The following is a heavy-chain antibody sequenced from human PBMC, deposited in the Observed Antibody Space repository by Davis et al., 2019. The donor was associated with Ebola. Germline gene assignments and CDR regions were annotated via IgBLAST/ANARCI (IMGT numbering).Heavy chain of an antibody. CDR2: ISANNGNT. D-gene: IGHD6-6*01. V-gene: IGHV1-18*01. CDR1: GGTFSNYA. J-gene: IGHJ4*02. Sequence: ASVKVSCKASGGTFSNYAISWVRQAPGQGLEWMGWISANNGNTNYSQKFQGRVTMTTDTSTSTAYMELRSLRSDDTAVYYCARVLPGLAPRPYYFDYWGQGTLVTVSS. CDR3: ARVLPGLAPRPYYFDY.